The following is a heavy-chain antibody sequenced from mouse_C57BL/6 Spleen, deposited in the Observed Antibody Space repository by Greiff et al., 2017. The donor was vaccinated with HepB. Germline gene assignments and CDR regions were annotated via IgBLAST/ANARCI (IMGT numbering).Heavy chain of an antibody. V-gene: IGHV5-16*01. CDR1: GFTFSDYY. CDR2: INYDGSST. D-gene: IGHD1-1*01. CDR3: AREGGSSFYYAMDY. J-gene: IGHJ4*01. Sequence: EVKLMESEGGLVQPGSSMKLSCTASGFTFSDYYMAWVRQVPEKGLEWVANINYDGSSTYYLDSLKSRFIISRDNAKNILYLQMSSLKSEDTATYYCAREGGSSFYYAMDYWGQGTSVTVSS.